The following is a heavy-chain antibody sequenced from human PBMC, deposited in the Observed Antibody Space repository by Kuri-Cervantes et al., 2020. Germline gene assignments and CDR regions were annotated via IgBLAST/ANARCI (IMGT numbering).Heavy chain of an antibody. CDR3: ARQDRYFDH. V-gene: IGHV4-34*12. Sequence: SETLSLTCAVYGDSFSAYYWTWIRQPPGKGLEWIGEIIHSGTTNYNPSLKSRVTISVDKSKNQLSLKLSSVTAADTAVYYCARQDRYFDHWGQGTLVTVSS. CDR1: GDSFSAYY. CDR2: IIHSGTT. J-gene: IGHJ4*01.